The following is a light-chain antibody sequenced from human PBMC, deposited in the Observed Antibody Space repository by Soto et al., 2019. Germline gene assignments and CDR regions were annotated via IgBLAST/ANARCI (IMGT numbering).Light chain of an antibody. CDR2: DVT. J-gene: IGLJ1*01. CDR1: SSDVGRYDY. V-gene: IGLV2-11*01. Sequence: QSVLTQPRSVSASAGQSVTISCTGTSSDVGRYDYVSWYQQHPGKAPKLIVYDVTERPSGVPDRFSGSKSGNTASLTISGLQAEDEADYSCCSFAGSYSYVFGTGTKATVL. CDR3: CSFAGSYSYV.